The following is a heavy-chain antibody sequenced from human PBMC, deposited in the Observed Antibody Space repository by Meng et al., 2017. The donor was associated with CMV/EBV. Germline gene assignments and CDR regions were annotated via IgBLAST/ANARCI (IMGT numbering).Heavy chain of an antibody. Sequence: QGQQHESRQEVCDPSQTLALTCTVSGGSISSGDYYCGWLRQPPGKGLEWIGYIYYSGSTYYNPSLKSRVTISVDTSKNQFSLKLSSVTAADTAVYYCAREGDNPFDYWGQGTLVTVSS. CDR2: IYYSGST. CDR1: GGSISSGDYY. J-gene: IGHJ4*02. CDR3: AREGDNPFDY. D-gene: IGHD2-21*02. V-gene: IGHV4-30-4*08.